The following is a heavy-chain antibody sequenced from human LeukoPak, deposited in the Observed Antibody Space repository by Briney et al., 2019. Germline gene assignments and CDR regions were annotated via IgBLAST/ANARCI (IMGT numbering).Heavy chain of an antibody. CDR2: ISYDGSNK. CDR3: AKDRVRRYYYYYGMDV. Sequence: GGSLRLSCAASGFTFSSYGMHWVRKAPGKGLEWVAVISYDGSNKYYADSVKGRFTISRDNSKNTLYLQMNSLRAEDTAVYYCAKDRVRRYYYYYGMDVWGQGTTVTVSS. V-gene: IGHV3-30*18. CDR1: GFTFSSYG. J-gene: IGHJ6*02. D-gene: IGHD3-10*01.